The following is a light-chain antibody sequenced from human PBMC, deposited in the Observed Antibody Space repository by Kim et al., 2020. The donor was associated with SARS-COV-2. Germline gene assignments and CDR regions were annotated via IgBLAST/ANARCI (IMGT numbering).Light chain of an antibody. V-gene: IGLV8-61*01. Sequence: QTAVTQEPPFSVSPGGTVTLTCGLSSGSVSTSYYPSWYQQTPGQAPRTLIYSTNTRSSGVPDRFSGSILGNKAALTITGAQADDESDYYCVLYMGSGIWVFGGGTQLTVL. CDR2: STN. CDR3: VLYMGSGIWV. CDR1: SGSVSTSYY. J-gene: IGLJ3*02.